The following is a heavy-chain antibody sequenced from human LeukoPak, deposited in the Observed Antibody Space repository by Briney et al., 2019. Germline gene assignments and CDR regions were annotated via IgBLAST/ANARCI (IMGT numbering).Heavy chain of an antibody. J-gene: IGHJ3*02. Sequence: SETLSLTCTVSGGSINSFYWSWLRQSPGKGLEWIGNIYYHGNTYYNPSLESRVTISIDTSKRQFSLKLTSVTAADTAVYYCARGAGQYPIDAFDIWGQGTMVTVSS. CDR2: IYYHGNT. D-gene: IGHD2-2*01. CDR3: ARGAGQYPIDAFDI. V-gene: IGHV4-59*01. CDR1: GGSINSFY.